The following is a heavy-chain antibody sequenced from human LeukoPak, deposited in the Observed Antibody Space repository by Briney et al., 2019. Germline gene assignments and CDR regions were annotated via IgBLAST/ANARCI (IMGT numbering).Heavy chain of an antibody. D-gene: IGHD5-18*01. J-gene: IGHJ4*02. V-gene: IGHV4-59*11. Sequence: SETLSLTCTVSGGSIGSLYWSWIRHPPGKGLEWIGYIYYSGSTNYNPSLKSRVTISVDTSKKQFSLKLSSVTAADTAVYYCARRGYSYGYPYVDYWGQGTLVTVSS. CDR1: GGSIGSLY. CDR3: ARRGYSYGYPYVDY. CDR2: IYYSGST.